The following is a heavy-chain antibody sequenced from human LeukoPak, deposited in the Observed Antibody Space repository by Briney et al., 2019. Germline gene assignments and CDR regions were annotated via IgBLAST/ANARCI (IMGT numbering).Heavy chain of an antibody. D-gene: IGHD1-26*01. J-gene: IGHJ4*02. CDR2: IQQDGSET. Sequence: GGSLRLSCAASGFTFNKYWMNWVRQAPGKGLEWLASIQQDGSETYYVDSVKGRFTISRDSARNSLSLQMNSLRAEDTAVYYCARGGNYALHYWGQGALVTVSS. CDR1: GFTFNKYW. V-gene: IGHV3-7*05. CDR3: ARGGNYALHY.